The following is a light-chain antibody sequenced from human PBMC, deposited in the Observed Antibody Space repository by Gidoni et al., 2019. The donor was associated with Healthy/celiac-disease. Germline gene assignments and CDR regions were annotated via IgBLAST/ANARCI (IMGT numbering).Light chain of an antibody. CDR3: QQLNSYPLT. CDR1: QGISSY. J-gene: IGKJ4*01. CDR2: AAS. Sequence: DIQLTQSPSFLSASVGDRLTITCGASQGISSYLAWYQQKPGKAPKLLIYAASTLQSGVPSRFSGSGSGTEFTLTISSLQPEDFATYYCQQLNSYPLTFGGGTKVEIK. V-gene: IGKV1-9*01.